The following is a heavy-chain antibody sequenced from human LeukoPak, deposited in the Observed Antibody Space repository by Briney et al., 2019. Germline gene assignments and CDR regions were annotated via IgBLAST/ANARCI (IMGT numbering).Heavy chain of an antibody. CDR1: GYSISSGYY. D-gene: IGHD6-13*01. J-gene: IGHJ4*02. V-gene: IGHV4-38-2*02. Sequence: SETLSLTCTVSGYSISSGYYWGWIRQPPGKGLEWIGSIYYSGSTYYNPSLKSRVTISVDTSKNQFSLKLSSVTAADTAVYYCARESIPSGIAAAGLDFDYWGQGTLVTVSS. CDR2: IYYSGST. CDR3: ARESIPSGIAAAGLDFDY.